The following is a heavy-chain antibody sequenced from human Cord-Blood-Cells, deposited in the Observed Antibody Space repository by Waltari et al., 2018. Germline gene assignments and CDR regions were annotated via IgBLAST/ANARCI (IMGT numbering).Heavy chain of an antibody. CDR1: GFTFDDYA. CDR3: AKGGNSSFDY. CDR2: ISWNSGSI. Sequence: EVQLVESGGGLVQPGRSLRLSCAASGFTFDDYAMHWVRQAPGKGVEWVSGISWNSGSIGYADSVKGRFAISRDNAKNSLYLQMNSLRAEDMALYYCAKGGNSSFDYWGQGTLVTVSS. D-gene: IGHD6-13*01. V-gene: IGHV3-9*03. J-gene: IGHJ4*02.